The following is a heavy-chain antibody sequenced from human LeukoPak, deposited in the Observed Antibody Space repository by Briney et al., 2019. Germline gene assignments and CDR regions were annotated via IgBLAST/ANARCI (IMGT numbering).Heavy chain of an antibody. CDR3: AREGIAAAGTGDFDY. V-gene: IGHV1-18*01. CDR1: GYTFNSNG. D-gene: IGHD6-13*01. CDR2: ISAYNGHT. Sequence: GASVKVSCKASGYTFNSNGISWVRQAPGQGLEWMGWISAYNGHTNYAQKLQGRVTMTTDTSTSTAYMELRSLRSDDTAVYYCAREGIAAAGTGDFDYWGQGTLVTVSS. J-gene: IGHJ4*02.